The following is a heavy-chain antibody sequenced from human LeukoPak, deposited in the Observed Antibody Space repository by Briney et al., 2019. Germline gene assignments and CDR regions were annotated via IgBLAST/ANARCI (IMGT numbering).Heavy chain of an antibody. CDR1: GGSFSGYS. Sequence: SETLSLTCSVNGGSFSGYSYSWIRQPLGKRLEWIGEINHTGSIRYNPSLKSPVTISVDTSKKHFSLEMSSVTAADTAVYYCARGEVRTAKTYTWSSRPYYSYSYMDVWGKGTTVTVSS. V-gene: IGHV4-34*01. CDR3: ARGEVRTAKTYTWSSRPYYSYSYMDV. CDR2: INHTGSI. J-gene: IGHJ6*03. D-gene: IGHD3-3*01.